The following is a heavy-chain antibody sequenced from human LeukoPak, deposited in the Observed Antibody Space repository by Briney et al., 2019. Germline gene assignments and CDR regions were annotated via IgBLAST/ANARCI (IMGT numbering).Heavy chain of an antibody. CDR3: ARSNGFGIDV. Sequence: GGSLRLSCAASGFTFNAFGMNWVRQALGKGLEWVSYIGTTSGAIYYADSVKGRFTISRDNAKSSLYLQMNSLRAEDTAVYYCARSNGFGIDVWGQGTTVTVSS. D-gene: IGHD2-8*01. V-gene: IGHV3-48*04. CDR2: IGTTSGAI. CDR1: GFTFNAFG. J-gene: IGHJ6*02.